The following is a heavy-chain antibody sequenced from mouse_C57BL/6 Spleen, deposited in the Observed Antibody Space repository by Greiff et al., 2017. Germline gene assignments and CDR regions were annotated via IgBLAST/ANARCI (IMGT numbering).Heavy chain of an antibody. CDR1: GYTFTSYW. D-gene: IGHD3-2*02. J-gene: IGHJ2*01. V-gene: IGHV1-72*01. CDR2: IDPNSGGT. Sequence: VQLQQPGAELVKPGASVKMSCKASGYTFTSYWMHWVKQRPGRGLEWIGRIDPNSGGTKYNEKFKSKATLTVDKPSSTAYWQLSILTSADSAAYDFARRGSAHSSDYVYWGQGTTLTVSS. CDR3: ARRGSAHSSDYVY.